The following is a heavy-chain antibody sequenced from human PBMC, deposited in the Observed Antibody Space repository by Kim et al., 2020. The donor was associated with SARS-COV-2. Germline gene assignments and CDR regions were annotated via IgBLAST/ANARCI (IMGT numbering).Heavy chain of an antibody. Sequence: SETLSLTCTVSGGSISSSSYYWGWIRQPPGKGLEWIGSIYYSGSTYYNPSLKSRVTISVDTSKNQFSLKLSSVTAADTAVYYCARLDVRRGYSYGYGNAKADTDYWGQGTLVTVSS. V-gene: IGHV4-39*01. CDR2: IYYSGST. CDR3: ARLDVRRGYSYGYGNAKADTDY. J-gene: IGHJ4*02. CDR1: GGSISSSSYY. D-gene: IGHD5-18*01.